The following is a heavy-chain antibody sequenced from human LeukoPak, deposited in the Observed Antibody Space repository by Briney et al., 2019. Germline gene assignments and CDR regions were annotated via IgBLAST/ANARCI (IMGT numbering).Heavy chain of an antibody. Sequence: SETLSLTCTVSGASITGYYWSWVRQPAGEGLEWIGRIYSNGSTYYKPSLRGRVTMSVDTSKNQFSLRLSSVTAADTAVYYCARVDYGDYSKDFDYWGQGTLVTVAS. D-gene: IGHD4-17*01. CDR1: GASITGYY. CDR3: ARVDYGDYSKDFDY. CDR2: IYSNGST. V-gene: IGHV4-4*07. J-gene: IGHJ4*02.